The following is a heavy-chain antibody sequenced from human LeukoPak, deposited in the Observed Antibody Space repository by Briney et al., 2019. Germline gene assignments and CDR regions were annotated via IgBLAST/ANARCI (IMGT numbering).Heavy chain of an antibody. J-gene: IGHJ6*02. V-gene: IGHV3-64*01. D-gene: IGHD6-13*01. CDR3: ARGAGYSSSWYHYYYYYGMDV. CDR2: ISSNGGST. Sequence: PGGSLRLSCAASGFTFSSYAMHWVRQAPGKGLEYVSAISSNGGSTYYANSVKGRFTISRENSKNTLYLQMGSLRAEGMAVYYCARGAGYSSSWYHYYYYYGMDVWGQGTTVTVSS. CDR1: GFTFSSYA.